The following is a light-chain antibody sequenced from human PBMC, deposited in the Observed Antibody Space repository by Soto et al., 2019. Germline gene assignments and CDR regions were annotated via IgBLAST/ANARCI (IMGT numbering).Light chain of an antibody. J-gene: IGKJ1*01. CDR3: QHYNSYSEA. V-gene: IGKV1-5*03. CDR2: KAS. Sequence: DIPMTQSPSTLSGSVGDSVTITCRASQTISSWLAWYQQKPGKAPKLLIYKASTLKSGVPSRFSGSGSGTEFALTISSLQPDDFATYYGQHYNSYSEAFGQGPKVELK. CDR1: QTISSW.